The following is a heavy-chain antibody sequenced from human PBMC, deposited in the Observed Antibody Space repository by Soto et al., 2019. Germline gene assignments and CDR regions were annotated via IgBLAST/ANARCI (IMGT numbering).Heavy chain of an antibody. CDR3: ALGRDILTGYSKAFDS. CDR1: GFTLSEYY. Sequence: QVQLVESGGGLVKPGWSLRLSCAASGFTLSEYYMSWIRQAPGTGMEWVAYISSSGVTKYYAESVRGRFTISRDNAKNSRHLQMSSRRAEDAAVYYCALGRDILTGYSKAFDSWGQGTLVTVSS. V-gene: IGHV3-11*01. J-gene: IGHJ4*02. D-gene: IGHD3-9*01. CDR2: ISSSGVTK.